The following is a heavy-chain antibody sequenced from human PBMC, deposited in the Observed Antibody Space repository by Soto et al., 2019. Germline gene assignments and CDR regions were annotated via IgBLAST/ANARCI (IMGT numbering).Heavy chain of an antibody. CDR3: ARASPHDYVWGSYRYWDY. J-gene: IGHJ4*02. Sequence: QVQLQESGPGLVKPSETLSLTCTVSGGSISSYYWSWIRQPPGKGLEWIGYIYYSGSTNYNPSLKSRVTISVDTSKNQFSLKLSSVTAADTAVYYCARASPHDYVWGSYRYWDYWGQGTLVTVSS. CDR1: GGSISSYY. V-gene: IGHV4-59*01. D-gene: IGHD3-16*02. CDR2: IYYSGST.